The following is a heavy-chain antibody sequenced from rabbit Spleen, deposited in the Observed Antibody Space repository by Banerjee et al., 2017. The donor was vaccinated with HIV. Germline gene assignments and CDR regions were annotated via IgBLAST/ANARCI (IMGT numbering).Heavy chain of an antibody. D-gene: IGHD6-1*01. V-gene: IGHV1S40*01. CDR3: ARDLYTGNGDGGYAFDL. CDR1: GFSFSSSYW. Sequence: QSLEESGGDLVQPGASLTLTCTASGFSFSSSYWICWVRQAPGKGLEWIGCIYTYSGSTAYASWAKGRFTISKTPSTTVTLQMTSLTAADTATYFCARDLYTGNGDGGYAFDLWGPGTLVTVS. CDR2: IYTYSGST. J-gene: IGHJ4*01.